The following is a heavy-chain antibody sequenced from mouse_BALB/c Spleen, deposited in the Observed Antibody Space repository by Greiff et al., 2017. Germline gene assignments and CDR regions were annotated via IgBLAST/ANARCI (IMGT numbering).Heavy chain of an antibody. CDR1: GFTFSDYY. D-gene: IGHD3-3*01. Sequence: EVMLVESGGGLVKPGGSLKLSCAASGFTFSDYYMYWVRQTPEKRLEWVATISDGGSYTYYPDSVKGRFTISRDNAKNNLYLQMSSLKSEDTAMYYCAREGGTGFAYWGQGTLVTVSA. V-gene: IGHV5-4*02. CDR3: AREGGTGFAY. CDR2: ISDGGSYT. J-gene: IGHJ3*01.